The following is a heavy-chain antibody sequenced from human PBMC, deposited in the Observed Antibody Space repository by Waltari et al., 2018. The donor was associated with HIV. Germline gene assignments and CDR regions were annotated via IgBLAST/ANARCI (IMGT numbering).Heavy chain of an antibody. J-gene: IGHJ6*02. V-gene: IGHV3-23*01. D-gene: IGHD6-13*01. CDR2: ISGSGDNT. Sequence: EVQLLVSGGALVQPAWSLRLACAASCSPLSNHAINRDRQAPGKGLEWVSAISGSGDNTYYADAVKGRFTISRDNSKNTLYLQMNSLRAEDTAVYFCVKEYQYSHSWYSFYGTDVWGQGTTVTVSS. CDR1: CSPLSNHA. CDR3: VKEYQYSHSWYSFYGTDV.